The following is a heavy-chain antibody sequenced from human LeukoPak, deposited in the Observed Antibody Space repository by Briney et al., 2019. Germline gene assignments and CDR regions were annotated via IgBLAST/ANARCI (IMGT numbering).Heavy chain of an antibody. D-gene: IGHD2-2*01. CDR2: INPSGGST. Sequence: ASVKVSCKASGYTFTSYYMHWVRQAPGQGLEWMGIINPSGGSTSYAQKFQGRVTITADESTSTAYMELSSLRSEDTAVYYCARAYSSNWYYFDYWGQGTLVTVSS. J-gene: IGHJ4*02. CDR1: GYTFTSYY. CDR3: ARAYSSNWYYFDY. V-gene: IGHV1-46*01.